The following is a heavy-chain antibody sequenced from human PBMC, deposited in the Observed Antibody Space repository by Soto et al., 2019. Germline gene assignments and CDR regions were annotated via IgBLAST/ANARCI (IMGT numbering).Heavy chain of an antibody. D-gene: IGHD6-13*01. Sequence: GASVKVSCKASGGTFSSYAISWVRQAPGQGLEWMGGIIPIFGTANYAQKFQGRVTITRDTSASTAYMELSSLRSEDTAVYYCARDDSSSWYYFDYWGQGTLVTVSS. CDR2: IIPIFGTA. J-gene: IGHJ4*02. CDR1: GGTFSSYA. CDR3: ARDDSSSWYYFDY. V-gene: IGHV1-69*05.